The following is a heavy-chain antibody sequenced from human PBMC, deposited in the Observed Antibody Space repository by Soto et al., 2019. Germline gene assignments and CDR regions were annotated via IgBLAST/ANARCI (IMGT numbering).Heavy chain of an antibody. V-gene: IGHV4-31*03. Sequence: SETLSLTCTVSGGSISSGGYYWSWIRQHPGKGLEWIGYIYYSGSTCYNPSLKSRVTISVDTSKNQFSLKLSSVTAADTAVYYCAREKMHGWFDPWGQGTLVTVSS. CDR3: AREKMHGWFDP. J-gene: IGHJ5*02. CDR1: GGSISSGGYY. CDR2: IYYSGST.